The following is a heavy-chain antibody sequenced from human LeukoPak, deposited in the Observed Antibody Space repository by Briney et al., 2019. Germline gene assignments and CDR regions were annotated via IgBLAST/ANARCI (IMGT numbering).Heavy chain of an antibody. D-gene: IGHD6-13*01. CDR2: INHSGST. CDR3: ARGSSWYDLDY. J-gene: IGHJ4*02. V-gene: IGHV4-34*01. Sequence: PSETLSLTCAVYGGSFSGYYWSWIRQPPGKGLEWIGEINHSGSTNYNPSLKSRVTISVDTSKNQFSLKLSSVTAADTVVYYCARGSSWYDLDYWGQGTLVTVSS. CDR1: GGSFSGYY.